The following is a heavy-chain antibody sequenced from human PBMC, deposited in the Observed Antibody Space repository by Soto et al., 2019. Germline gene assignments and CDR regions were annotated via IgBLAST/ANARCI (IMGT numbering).Heavy chain of an antibody. CDR1: GFTFSSYA. J-gene: IGHJ3*02. D-gene: IGHD3-9*01. Sequence: GGSLRLSCAASGFTFSSYAMSWVRQAPGKGLEWVSAISGSGGSTYYADSVKGRFTISRDNSKNTLYLQMNSLRAEDTAVYYCAKPALSGGPYDILTGYYLDAFDIWGQGTMVTVSS. CDR2: ISGSGGST. V-gene: IGHV3-23*01. CDR3: AKPALSGGPYDILTGYYLDAFDI.